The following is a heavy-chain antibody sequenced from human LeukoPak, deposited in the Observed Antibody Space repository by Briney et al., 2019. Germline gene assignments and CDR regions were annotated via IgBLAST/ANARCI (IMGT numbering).Heavy chain of an antibody. D-gene: IGHD4-17*01. CDR3: ARGHGDSPEGLDP. Sequence: PSETLSLTCAVSGGSITRGFSSWNWIRQPPGKGLEWIGYIYHSGRPYYNPSLKSRVSMSVDKSKNHFSLILTSVTAADTAMYYCARGHGDSPEGLDPWGQGTLVIVSS. J-gene: IGHJ5*02. CDR1: GGSITRGFSS. V-gene: IGHV4-30-2*01. CDR2: IYHSGRP.